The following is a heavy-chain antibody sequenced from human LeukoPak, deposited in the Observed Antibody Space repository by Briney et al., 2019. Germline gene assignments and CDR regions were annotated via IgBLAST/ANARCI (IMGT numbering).Heavy chain of an antibody. CDR1: GYTFTGYY. CDR2: INPNSGGT. V-gene: IGHV1-2*02. D-gene: IGHD1-26*01. Sequence: WASVTVSFRASGYTFTGYYMHWVRQAPGQGLEWMGWINPNSGGTNYAQKFQGRVTMTADTSTSTAYMELRSLRSDDTAVYYCARDQSGSYVYWGQGTLVAVSS. CDR3: ARDQSGSYVY. J-gene: IGHJ4*02.